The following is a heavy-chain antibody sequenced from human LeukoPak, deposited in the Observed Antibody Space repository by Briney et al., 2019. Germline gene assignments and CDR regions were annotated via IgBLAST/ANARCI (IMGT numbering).Heavy chain of an antibody. D-gene: IGHD3-22*01. J-gene: IGHJ4*02. CDR1: GFTFRRYG. CDR2: IRFDGSNK. CDR3: AKEGYDSSGYCFDY. Sequence: GGSLRLSCAASGFTFRRYGMHCVREAPGKGLEWGAFIRFDGSNKYYGDSVKGRFTVSRDNSKNTLYLQMNSLRAEDTAVYYCAKEGYDSSGYCFDYWGQGTLVTVSS. V-gene: IGHV3-30*02.